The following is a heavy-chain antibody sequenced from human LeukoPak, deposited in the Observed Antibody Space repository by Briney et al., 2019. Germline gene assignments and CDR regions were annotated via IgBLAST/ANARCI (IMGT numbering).Heavy chain of an antibody. J-gene: IGHJ4*02. D-gene: IGHD1-7*01. CDR3: ARDRAEHNWTYHTLFDY. CDR1: GFTFRDYW. Sequence: PGESLRLSCTASGFTFRDYWMHWIRQTPREGLVWVSRINGDETSRAYADSVEGRFTISRDNAKNTLYLQIDSLRAEDSAIYYCARDRAEHNWTYHTLFDYWGQGTPVTVSS. CDR2: INGDETSR. V-gene: IGHV3-74*01.